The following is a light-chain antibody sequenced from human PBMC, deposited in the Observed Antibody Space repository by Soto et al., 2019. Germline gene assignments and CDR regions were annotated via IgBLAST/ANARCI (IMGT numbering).Light chain of an antibody. V-gene: IGKV1-5*03. J-gene: IGKJ1*01. CDR3: QQYNTYRT. CDR1: QSISTW. CDR2: KAS. Sequence: DIQMTQSPSTLSASVRDRVTITCRASQSISTWLAWYQQKPGKAPKLLIYKASSLESGVPSRFSGSGSGTEFTLTISSLQPDDFATYNCQQYNTYRTFGQGTKVEIK.